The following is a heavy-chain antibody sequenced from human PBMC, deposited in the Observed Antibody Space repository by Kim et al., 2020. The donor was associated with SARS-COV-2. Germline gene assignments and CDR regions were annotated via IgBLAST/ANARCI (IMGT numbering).Heavy chain of an antibody. D-gene: IGHD6-13*01. CDR3: ARDLAAAGNNYYYGMDV. CDR1: GGTFSSYA. J-gene: IGHJ6*02. V-gene: IGHV1-69*13. Sequence: SVKVSCKASGGTFSSYAISWVRQAPGQGLEWMGGIIPIFGTANYAQKFQGRVTITADESTSTAYMELSSLRSEDTAVYYCARDLAAAGNNYYYGMDVWGQGTTVTVSS. CDR2: IIPIFGTA.